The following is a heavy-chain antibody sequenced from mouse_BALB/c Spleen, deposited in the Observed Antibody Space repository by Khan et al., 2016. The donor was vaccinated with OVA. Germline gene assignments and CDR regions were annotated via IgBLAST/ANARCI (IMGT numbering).Heavy chain of an antibody. CDR1: GYTFTSYW. Sequence: QVQLQQSGAELAKPGASVKMSCKASGYTFTSYWMHWVKQRPGQGLEWIGYINPSTGDTEYNQKFKDKATLTADKSSSTAYMQLTSLTSEDCAVYDWARCGLYYYGSMGGAMDYWGQGTSVTVSS. CDR3: ARCGLYYYGSMGGAMDY. V-gene: IGHV1-7*01. D-gene: IGHD1-1*01. CDR2: INPSTGDT. J-gene: IGHJ4*01.